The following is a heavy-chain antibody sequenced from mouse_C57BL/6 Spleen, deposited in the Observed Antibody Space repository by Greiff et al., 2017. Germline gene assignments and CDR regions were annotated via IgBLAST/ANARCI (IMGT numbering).Heavy chain of an antibody. CDR2: IYPGDGDT. V-gene: IGHV1-82*01. CDR1: GYAFSSSW. Sequence: VQLQESGPELVKPGASVKISCKASGYAFSSSWMNWVKQRPGKGLEWIGRIYPGDGDTNYNGKFKGKATLTADKSSSTAYMQLSRLTSEDSAVYFCARGDGYFFFDYWGQGTTLTVSS. D-gene: IGHD2-3*01. CDR3: ARGDGYFFFDY. J-gene: IGHJ2*01.